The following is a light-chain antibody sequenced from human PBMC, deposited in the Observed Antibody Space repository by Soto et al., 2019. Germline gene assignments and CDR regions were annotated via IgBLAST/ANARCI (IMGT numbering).Light chain of an antibody. CDR1: QGISSY. Sequence: AIRMTQSPSSFSASTGDRVTITCRASQGISSYLAWYQQKPGKAPKLLIYAASTLQSGVPSRFSGSGSGTDFTLTISCLQSEDFATYYCLQTYSPPLTFGPGTTVDFK. CDR2: AAS. J-gene: IGKJ3*01. CDR3: LQTYSPPLT. V-gene: IGKV1-8*01.